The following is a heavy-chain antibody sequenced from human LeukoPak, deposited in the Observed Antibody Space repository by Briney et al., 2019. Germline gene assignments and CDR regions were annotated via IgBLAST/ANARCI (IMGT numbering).Heavy chain of an antibody. Sequence: GGSLRLSCAASGFTISSFWMSWVRQAPGKGPEWLATIRYDAGTRYYADSMRGRFTISRDNAQNSLYLQINSLRAEDTAIYYCAIIGTPGETEYYRLWGQGTRVTVSS. V-gene: IGHV3-7*01. J-gene: IGHJ1*01. CDR3: AIIGTPGETEYYRL. D-gene: IGHD2-21*01. CDR2: IRYDAGTR. CDR1: GFTISSFW.